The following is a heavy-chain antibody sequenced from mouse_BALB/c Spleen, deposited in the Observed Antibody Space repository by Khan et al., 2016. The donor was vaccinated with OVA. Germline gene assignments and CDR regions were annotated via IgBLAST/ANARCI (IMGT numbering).Heavy chain of an antibody. CDR1: GFTFTTAG. Sequence: QIQLVQSGPELKKPGETVRISCKASGFTFTTAGIQWVQKMPGKGLKWIGWIYTHSGVPKYAEDFKGRFAFSLEISVNTAYLQITNLTNEDTATYFCARGEAAYYRNCGRAREYWGQGTSVTVSS. J-gene: IGHJ4*01. CDR3: ARGEAAYYRNCGRAREY. D-gene: IGHD2-5*01. CDR2: IYTHSGVP. V-gene: IGHV9-4*02.